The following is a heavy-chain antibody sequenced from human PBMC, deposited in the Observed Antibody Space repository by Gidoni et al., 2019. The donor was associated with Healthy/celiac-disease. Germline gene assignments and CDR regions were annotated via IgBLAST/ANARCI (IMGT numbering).Heavy chain of an antibody. CDR1: GGSISSYY. J-gene: IGHJ6*02. CDR3: ARGLWFGELSRYGMDV. Sequence: QVQMQESGPGLVKPSETLSLTCTVSGGSISSYYWSWIRQPPGKGLEWIGYIYYSGSTNYNPSLKSRVTISVDTSKNQFSLKLSSVTAADTAVYYCARGLWFGELSRYGMDVWGQGTTVTVSS. D-gene: IGHD3-10*01. CDR2: IYYSGST. V-gene: IGHV4-59*01.